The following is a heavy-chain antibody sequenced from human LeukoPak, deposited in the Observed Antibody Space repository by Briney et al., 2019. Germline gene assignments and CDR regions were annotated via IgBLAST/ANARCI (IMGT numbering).Heavy chain of an antibody. D-gene: IGHD3-10*01. CDR3: ARVVYWGSGSFHIDY. Sequence: PSETLSLTCAVSGYSISSGYYWGWIRQPPGKGLEWIGSIYHSGSTYYNPSLKSRDTISVDTSKNQFSLKLSSVTAADTAVYYCARVVYWGSGSFHIDYWGQGTLATVSS. CDR2: IYHSGST. CDR1: GYSISSGYY. V-gene: IGHV4-38-2*01. J-gene: IGHJ4*02.